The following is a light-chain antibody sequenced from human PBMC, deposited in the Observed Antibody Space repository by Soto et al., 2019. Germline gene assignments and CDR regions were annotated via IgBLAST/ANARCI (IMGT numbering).Light chain of an antibody. CDR1: QSIGNY. Sequence: EVVFSQSPATLSFSPGEGATLSCRASQSIGNYLAWYQQKPGQAPRLLIYATSNRATGIPARFSGSGSGTDFTLTISSLEPEDFAVYYCQQRSSWPFTFGPGTKVDIK. CDR2: ATS. V-gene: IGKV3-11*01. J-gene: IGKJ3*01. CDR3: QQRSSWPFT.